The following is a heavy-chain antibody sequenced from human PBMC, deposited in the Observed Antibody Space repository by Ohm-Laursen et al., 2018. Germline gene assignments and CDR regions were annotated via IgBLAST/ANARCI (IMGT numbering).Heavy chain of an antibody. CDR2: ISWNGSSI. V-gene: IGHV3-9*01. D-gene: IGHD2-15*01. Sequence: SLRLSCTASGFTFDDYAMHWVRQAPGKGLEWVSGISWNGSSIGYADSAKGRFTISRDNAKNSLYLQMNSLRAEDTALYYCAKASCSGDSCYSVDYWGQGTLVTVSS. CDR1: GFTFDDYA. CDR3: AKASCSGDSCYSVDY. J-gene: IGHJ4*02.